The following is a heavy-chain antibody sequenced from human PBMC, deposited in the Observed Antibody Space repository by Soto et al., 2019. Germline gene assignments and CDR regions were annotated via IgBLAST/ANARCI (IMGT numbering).Heavy chain of an antibody. CDR2: IYYSGST. Sequence: SETLSLTCAVYGGSFSGYYWSWIRQPPGKGLEWIGYIYYSGSTNYNPSLKSRVTISVDTSKNQFSLKLSSVTAADTAVYYCARDRSYPEYWGQGTLVTVS. V-gene: IGHV4-59*01. CDR1: GGSFSGYY. D-gene: IGHD1-26*01. CDR3: ARDRSYPEY. J-gene: IGHJ4*02.